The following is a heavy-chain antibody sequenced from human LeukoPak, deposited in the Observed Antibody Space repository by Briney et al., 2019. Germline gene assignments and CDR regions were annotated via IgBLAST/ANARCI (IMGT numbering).Heavy chain of an antibody. V-gene: IGHV3-23*01. CDR2: IMSSGGST. D-gene: IGHD5-24*01. J-gene: IGHJ5*02. CDR3: AKGNSWVDN. Sequence: PGGSLRLSCAASGFTFSTYAMSWVRQAPGKGLEWVSAIMSSGGSTFYADSVRGRFTISRDNSNYTLYLQMNSLRAEDTAICYCAKGNSWVDNWGQGTLVTVSS. CDR1: GFTFSTYA.